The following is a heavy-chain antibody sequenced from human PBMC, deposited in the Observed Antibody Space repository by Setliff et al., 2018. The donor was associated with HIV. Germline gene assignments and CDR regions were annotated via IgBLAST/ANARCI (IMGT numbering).Heavy chain of an antibody. CDR2: IYGGGTT. D-gene: IGHD2-15*01. V-gene: IGHV3-66*01. CDR1: GFTFSNHW. Sequence: GGSLRLSCVGSGFTFSNHWMQWVRQAPGKGLEWVSVIYGGGTTHYADSVKGRFTISRDNAKNTLYLQMNGLRVEDTAIYFCARDPALGCSGAACYPGAFDMWGQGTMVTVSS. J-gene: IGHJ3*02. CDR3: ARDPALGCSGAACYPGAFDM.